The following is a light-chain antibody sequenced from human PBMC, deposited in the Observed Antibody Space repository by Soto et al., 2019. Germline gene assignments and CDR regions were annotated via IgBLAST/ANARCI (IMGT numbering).Light chain of an antibody. Sequence: QSALTQPASVSGSPGQSITISCTGTSSDIGSYNYVSWYQQHPGKAPKLMIYDVSNRPSGVSNRFFGSKSGNTASLTISGLQAEDEDDYYCSSYIFGDTPWVFGGGTKLTVL. CDR1: SSDIGSYNY. V-gene: IGLV2-14*03. CDR3: SSYIFGDTPWV. J-gene: IGLJ3*02. CDR2: DVS.